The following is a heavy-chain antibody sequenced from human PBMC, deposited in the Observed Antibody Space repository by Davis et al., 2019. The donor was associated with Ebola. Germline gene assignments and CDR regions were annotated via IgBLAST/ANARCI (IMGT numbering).Heavy chain of an antibody. D-gene: IGHD1-26*01. V-gene: IGHV1-18*01. Sequence: ASVKVSCKASGGTFSSYTITWVRQAPGQGLEWMGWISAYNGNTNYAQKFQGRVTMTTETSTSTAYVELRSLRSYDTAVIYCARVVGPPPYYFDYWGQGTLVTVSS. CDR3: ARVVGPPPYYFDY. CDR2: ISAYNGNT. CDR1: GGTFSSYT. J-gene: IGHJ4*02.